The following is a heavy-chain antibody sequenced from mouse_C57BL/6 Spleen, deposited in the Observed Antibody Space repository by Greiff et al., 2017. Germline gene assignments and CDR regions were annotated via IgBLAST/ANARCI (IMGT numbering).Heavy chain of an antibody. Sequence: DVKLVESGGGLVKPGGSLKLSCAASGFTFSDYGMHWVRQAPEKGLEWVAYISSGSSTIYYADTVKGRFTISRDNAKNTLFLQMTSLRSEDTAMYYCARRITTVVEGFAYWGQGTLVTVSA. CDR2: ISSGSSTI. D-gene: IGHD1-1*01. CDR1: GFTFSDYG. V-gene: IGHV5-17*01. CDR3: ARRITTVVEGFAY. J-gene: IGHJ3*01.